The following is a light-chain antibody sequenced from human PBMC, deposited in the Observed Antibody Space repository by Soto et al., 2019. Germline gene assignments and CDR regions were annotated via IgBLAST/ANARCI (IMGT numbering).Light chain of an antibody. J-gene: IGKJ5*01. Sequence: QATAIVLVCPRIREKLSCRASQSVSSNLAWYQQKPGQAPRLLIYATSTRATGIPDRFSGSGSGTEFTLTISSLQSEDFAVYHCQQYDNKPPITFGQGTRLEIK. CDR1: QSVSSN. CDR3: QQYDNKPPIT. V-gene: IGKV3-15*01. CDR2: ATS.